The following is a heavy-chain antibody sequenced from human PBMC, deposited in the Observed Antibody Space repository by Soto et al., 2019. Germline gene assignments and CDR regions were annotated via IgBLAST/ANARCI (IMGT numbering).Heavy chain of an antibody. D-gene: IGHD1-7*01. CDR3: AREGNYENWFDP. CDR1: GFRFSSYA. J-gene: IGHJ5*02. V-gene: IGHV3-30-3*01. Sequence: PGGSLRLSCAASGFRFSSYAMHWVRQAPGKGLEWVAVISFGGDNKYYADSVKGRFTISRDNSKNTLYLQMNSLRAEDTAVYYCAREGNYENWFDPWGQGTLVTVSS. CDR2: ISFGGDNK.